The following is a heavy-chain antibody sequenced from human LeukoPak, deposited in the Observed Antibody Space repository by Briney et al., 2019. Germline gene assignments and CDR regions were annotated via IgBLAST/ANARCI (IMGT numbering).Heavy chain of an antibody. Sequence: PSETLSLTCTVSGGSISSSSYYWCWIRQPPGKGLEWIGSIYYSGSTYYNPSLKSRVTISVDTSKNQFSLKLSSVTAADTAVYYCARGPRDDFWSGYYNPDFDYWGQGTLVTVSS. CDR2: IYYSGST. V-gene: IGHV4-39*01. CDR3: ARGPRDDFWSGYYNPDFDY. J-gene: IGHJ4*02. D-gene: IGHD3-3*01. CDR1: GGSISSSSYY.